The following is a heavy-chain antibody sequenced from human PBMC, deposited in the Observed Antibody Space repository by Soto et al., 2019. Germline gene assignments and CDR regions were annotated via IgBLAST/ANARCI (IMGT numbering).Heavy chain of an antibody. Sequence: ASGPTPVNHTETLTLTCTVSGLSLSNAKMGVSWIRQPPGKALEWLAHIFSNDEKSYSTSLKSRLTISKDTSKSQVVLTMTNMDPVDTATYYCARIRKTSSGWYGKSDFDYWGQGTLVTVSS. J-gene: IGHJ4*02. CDR2: IFSNDEK. V-gene: IGHV2-26*01. D-gene: IGHD6-19*01. CDR3: ARIRKTSSGWYGKSDFDY. CDR1: GLSLSNAKMG.